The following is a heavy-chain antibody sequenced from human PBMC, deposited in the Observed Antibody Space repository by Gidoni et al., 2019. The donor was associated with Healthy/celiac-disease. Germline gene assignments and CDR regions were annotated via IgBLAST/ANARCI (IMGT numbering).Heavy chain of an antibody. Sequence: EVQLLESGGGLVQPGGSLRLSCAASGFTFSSYAMSGVRQAPGKGLAWVSAISGSGGSTYDADPVKRRFTITSDISKNTLYLQMNSMRAEDTAVYYCAKVETITMLVVVIKDYFDYWGQGTLVTVSS. D-gene: IGHD3-22*01. CDR1: GFTFSSYA. CDR3: AKVETITMLVVVIKDYFDY. CDR2: ISGSGGST. V-gene: IGHV3-23*01. J-gene: IGHJ4*02.